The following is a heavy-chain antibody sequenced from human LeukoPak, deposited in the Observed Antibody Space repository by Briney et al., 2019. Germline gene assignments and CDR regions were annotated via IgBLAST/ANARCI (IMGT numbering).Heavy chain of an antibody. J-gene: IGHJ2*01. CDR3: ARGLAPYYGSSGYPHPFDL. V-gene: IGHV3-66*01. CDR1: GFTVSSNY. CDR2: IYSGGST. D-gene: IGHD3-22*01. Sequence: PGGSLRLSCAASGFTVSSNYMSWVRQAPGKGLEWVSVIYSGGSTYYADSVKGRFTISRDNSKNTLYLQMNSLRAEDTAVYYCARGLAPYYGSSGYPHPFDLWGRGTLVTVSS.